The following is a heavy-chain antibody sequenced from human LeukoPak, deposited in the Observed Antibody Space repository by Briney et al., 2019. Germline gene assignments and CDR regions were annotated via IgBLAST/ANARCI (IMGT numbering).Heavy chain of an antibody. V-gene: IGHV3-48*04. CDR2: ISSSSSTI. D-gene: IGHD4-17*01. Sequence: GGSLRLSCAASGFTFSSYSMNWVRQAPGKGLEWVSYISSSSSTIYYADSVKGRFTISRDNAKNSLYLQMNSLRAEDTAVYYCARIRDYGDYPGPNQHWGQGTPVTVSS. CDR3: ARIRDYGDYPGPNQH. J-gene: IGHJ1*01. CDR1: GFTFSSYS.